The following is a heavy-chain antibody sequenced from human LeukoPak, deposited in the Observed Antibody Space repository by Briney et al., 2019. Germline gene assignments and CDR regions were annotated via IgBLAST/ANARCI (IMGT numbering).Heavy chain of an antibody. Sequence: PSETLSLTCTVSGGSISSYYWSWIRQPPGKGLEWIGYIYTSGSTYYNPSLKSRVTISVDTSKNQFSLKLSSVTAADTAVYYCARHSETAMVSAFDIWGQGTMVTVSS. CDR3: ARHSETAMVSAFDI. J-gene: IGHJ3*02. V-gene: IGHV4-4*09. CDR2: IYTSGST. CDR1: GGSISSYY. D-gene: IGHD5-18*01.